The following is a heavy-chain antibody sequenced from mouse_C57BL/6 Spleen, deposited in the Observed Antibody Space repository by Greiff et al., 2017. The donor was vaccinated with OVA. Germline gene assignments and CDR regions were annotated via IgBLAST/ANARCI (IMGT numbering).Heavy chain of an antibody. Sequence: VQLQQPGAELVMPGASVKLSCKASGYTFTSYWMHWVKQRPGQGLEWIGEIDPSDSYTNYNQKFKGKSTLTVDKSSSTAYMQLSSLTSEDSAVYYCARKRGDGYYAYYFDYWGQGTTLTVSS. D-gene: IGHD2-3*01. CDR1: GYTFTSYW. CDR2: IDPSDSYT. CDR3: ARKRGDGYYAYYFDY. V-gene: IGHV1-69*01. J-gene: IGHJ2*01.